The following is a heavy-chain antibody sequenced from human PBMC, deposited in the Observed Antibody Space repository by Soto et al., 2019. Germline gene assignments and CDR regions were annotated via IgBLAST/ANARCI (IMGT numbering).Heavy chain of an antibody. Sequence: PGGSLRLSCAASGFTFSSYSMNWVRQAPGKGLEWVSSISSSSSYIYYADSVKGRFTISRDNAKNSLYLRMNSLRAEDTAVYYCARDSRSVPNYDFDYWGQGILVTVSS. CDR3: ARDSRSVPNYDFDY. CDR2: ISSSSSYI. J-gene: IGHJ4*02. D-gene: IGHD4-4*01. CDR1: GFTFSSYS. V-gene: IGHV3-21*01.